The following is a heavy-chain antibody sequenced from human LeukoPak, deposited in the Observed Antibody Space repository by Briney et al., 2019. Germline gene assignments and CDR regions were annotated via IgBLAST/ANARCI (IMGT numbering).Heavy chain of an antibody. CDR3: AREVGATPSSWFDP. V-gene: IGHV4-59*01. J-gene: IGHJ5*02. CDR2: IYYSGST. CDR1: GGSISSYY. D-gene: IGHD1-26*01. Sequence: PSETLSLTCTVSGGSISSYYWSWIRQPPGKGLEWIEYIYYSGSTNYNPSLKSRVTISVDTSKNQFSLKLSSVTAADTAVYYCAREVGATPSSWFDPWGQGTLVTVSS.